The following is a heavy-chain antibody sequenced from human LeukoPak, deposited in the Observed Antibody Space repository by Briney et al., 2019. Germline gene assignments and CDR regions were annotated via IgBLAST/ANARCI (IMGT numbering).Heavy chain of an antibody. Sequence: SETLSLTCTVSGGSISSYYWSWIRQPPGKGLEWIGYIYYSGSTNYNPSLKSRVTISVDTSKNQFSLKLSSVTAADTAVYYCARELRDLRWGTILDYWGQGTLVTVSS. CDR3: ARELRDLRWGTILDY. CDR1: GGSISSYY. CDR2: IYYSGST. J-gene: IGHJ4*02. V-gene: IGHV4-59*01. D-gene: IGHD4-23*01.